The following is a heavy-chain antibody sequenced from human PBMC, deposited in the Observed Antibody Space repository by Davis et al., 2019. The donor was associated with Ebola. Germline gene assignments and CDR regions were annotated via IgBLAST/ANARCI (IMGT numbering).Heavy chain of an antibody. D-gene: IGHD4-17*01. CDR1: GFTFDDYA. CDR2: ISWNSGSI. V-gene: IGHV3-9*01. J-gene: IGHJ4*02. Sequence: GGSLRLSCAASGFTFDDYAMHWVRQAPGKGLEWVSGISWNSGSIGYADSVKGRFTISRDNAKNSLYLQMHSLRAEDTAVYYCARGYGTFDYWGQGTLVTVSS. CDR3: ARGYGTFDY.